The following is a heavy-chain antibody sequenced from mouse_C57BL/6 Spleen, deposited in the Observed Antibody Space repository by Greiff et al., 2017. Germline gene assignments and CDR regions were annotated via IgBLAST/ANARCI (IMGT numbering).Heavy chain of an antibody. V-gene: IGHV5-17*01. Sequence: EVNLVESGGGLVKPGGSLKLSCAASGFTFSDYGMHWVRQAPEKGLEWVAYISSGSSTIYYADTVKGRFTISRDNAKNTLFLQMTSLRSEDTAMYYCARRDDDGGYYAMDYWGQGTSVTVSS. CDR3: ARRDDDGGYYAMDY. J-gene: IGHJ4*01. CDR1: GFTFSDYG. D-gene: IGHD2-4*01. CDR2: ISSGSSTI.